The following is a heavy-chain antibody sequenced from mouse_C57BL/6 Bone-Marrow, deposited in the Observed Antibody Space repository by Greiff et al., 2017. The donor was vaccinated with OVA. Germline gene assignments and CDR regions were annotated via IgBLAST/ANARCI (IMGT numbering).Heavy chain of an antibody. D-gene: IGHD4-1*01. CDR3: ARDNWDWYFDV. J-gene: IGHJ1*03. CDR1: GFTFSDFY. CDR2: SRNKANDYTS. V-gene: IGHV7-1*01. Sequence: EVKLVESGGGLVQSGRSLRLSCATSGFTFSDFYMEWVRQAPGKGLEWIAASRNKANDYTSEYSASVKGRFIVSRDTSQSFLYLQMNALRAEDTAIYYCARDNWDWYFDVWGTGTTVTVSS.